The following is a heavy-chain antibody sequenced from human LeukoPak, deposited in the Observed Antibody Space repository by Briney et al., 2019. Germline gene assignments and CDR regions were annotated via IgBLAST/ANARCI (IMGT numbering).Heavy chain of an antibody. Sequence: SVKVSCKASGGTFSSYAISWVRQAPGQGLEWMGGVIPIFGTANNAQKFLGRVTITADESTSTAYMELSSLRSEDTAVYYCARSHAARLSEAFDYWGQGTLVTVSS. CDR1: GGTFSSYA. V-gene: IGHV1-69*13. J-gene: IGHJ4*02. CDR3: ARSHAARLSEAFDY. D-gene: IGHD6-25*01. CDR2: VIPIFGTA.